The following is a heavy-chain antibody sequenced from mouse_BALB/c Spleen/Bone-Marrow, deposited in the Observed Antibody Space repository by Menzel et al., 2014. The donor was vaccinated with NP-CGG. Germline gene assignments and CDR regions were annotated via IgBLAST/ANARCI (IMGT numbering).Heavy chain of an antibody. J-gene: IGHJ3*01. CDR2: FYPGSGSI. CDR3: ASHEERFITTAAWFAY. CDR1: GYTFTEYT. D-gene: IGHD1-2*01. Sequence: VQLQESGAELVKPGASVKLSCKASGYTFTEYTIHWVKQRSGQGLEWIGWFYPGSGSIKYNEKFKDKATLTADKSSSTVYMELSRLTSEDSAVYFCASHEERFITTAAWFAYWGQGTLVTVSA. V-gene: IGHV1-62-2*01.